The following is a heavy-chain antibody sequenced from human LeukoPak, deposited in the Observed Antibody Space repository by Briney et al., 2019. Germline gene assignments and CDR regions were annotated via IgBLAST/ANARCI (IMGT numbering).Heavy chain of an antibody. CDR2: INPNSGGT. CDR1: GYTFTGYY. Sequence: GASVKVSCKASGYTFTGYYMHWVRQAPGQGLEWMGWINPNSGGTNYAQKFQGRVIMTRDTSINTAYMELSTLRFDDTAVYYCARVPGSSGWYFPYDYWGQGTLVTVSS. CDR3: ARVPGSSGWYFPYDY. J-gene: IGHJ4*02. D-gene: IGHD6-19*01. V-gene: IGHV1-2*02.